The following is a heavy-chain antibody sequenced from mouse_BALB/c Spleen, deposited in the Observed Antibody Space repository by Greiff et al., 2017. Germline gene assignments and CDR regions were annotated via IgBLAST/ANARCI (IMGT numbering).Heavy chain of an antibody. CDR2: INPSNGGT. CDR1: GYTFTSYY. CDR3: TRSGYDDWFAY. Sequence: QVQLKESGAELVKPGASVKLSCKASGYTFTSYYMYWVKQRPGQGLEWIGEINPSNGGTNFNEKFKSKATLTVDKSSSTAYMQLSSLTSEDSAVYYCTRSGYDDWFAYRGQGSLVTVSA. V-gene: IGHV1S81*02. D-gene: IGHD2-2*01. J-gene: IGHJ3*01.